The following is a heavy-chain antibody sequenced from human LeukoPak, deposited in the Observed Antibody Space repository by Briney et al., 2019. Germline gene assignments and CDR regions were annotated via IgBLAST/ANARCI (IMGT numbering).Heavy chain of an antibody. CDR3: TTDLYCSSTSCYSNYDFWSGYYIH. CDR1: GFTFSNAW. D-gene: IGHD3-3*01. CDR2: IKSKTDGGTT. J-gene: IGHJ4*02. Sequence: GGSLRLSCAASGFTFSNAWMSWVRQAPGKGLEWVGRIKSKTDGGTTDYAAPVKGRFTISRDDSKNTLYLQMNSLKTEDTAVYYCTTDLYCSSTSCYSNYDFWSGYYIHWGQGTLVTVSS. V-gene: IGHV3-15*01.